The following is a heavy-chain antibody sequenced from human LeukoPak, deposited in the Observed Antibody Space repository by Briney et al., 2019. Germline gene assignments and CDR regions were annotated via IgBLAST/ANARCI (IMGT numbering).Heavy chain of an antibody. V-gene: IGHV3-21*04. CDR1: GFTFSIYT. D-gene: IGHD6-19*01. Sequence: GGSLRLSCAASGFTFSIYTIHWVRQAPGKGLEWVSSISSTGTAMHYADSVKGRFTISRDNAKNSLYLQMNSLRAEDTAVYYCASRTGYSSGWYWAVADYWGQGTLVTVSS. CDR3: ASRTGYSSGWYWAVADY. J-gene: IGHJ4*02. CDR2: ISSTGTAM.